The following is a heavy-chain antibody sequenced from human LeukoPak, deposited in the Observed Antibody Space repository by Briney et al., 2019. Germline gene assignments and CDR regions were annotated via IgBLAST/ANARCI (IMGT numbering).Heavy chain of an antibody. V-gene: IGHV1-69*01. Sequence: SVKVSSKASGGTFSSYAISWVRQAPGQGLEWMGGIIPIFGTANYAQKFQGRVTITADESTSTAYMELSSLRSEDTAVYYCARDLGATSGHNWFDPWGQGTLVTVSS. CDR1: GGTFSSYA. CDR2: IIPIFGTA. D-gene: IGHD3-16*01. CDR3: ARDLGATSGHNWFDP. J-gene: IGHJ5*02.